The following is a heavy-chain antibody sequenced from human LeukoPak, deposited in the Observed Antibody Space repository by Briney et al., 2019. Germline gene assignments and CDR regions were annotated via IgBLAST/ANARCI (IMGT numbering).Heavy chain of an antibody. J-gene: IGHJ3*02. CDR3: AGGGPREDDVFDI. Sequence: GGSLRLSCAASGFTFSSYGMHWVRQAPGKGLEWVAFIRYDGSNKYYADSVKGRFTISRDNSKNTLYLQMNSLRAEDTAVYYCAGGGPREDDVFDIWGQGTMVTVSS. CDR1: GFTFSSYG. CDR2: IRYDGSNK. V-gene: IGHV3-30*02. D-gene: IGHD4-23*01.